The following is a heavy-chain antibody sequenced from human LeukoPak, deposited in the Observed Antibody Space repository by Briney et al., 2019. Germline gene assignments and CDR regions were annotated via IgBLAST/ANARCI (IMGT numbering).Heavy chain of an antibody. Sequence: SVKVSCKASGGTFSSYAISWVRQAPGQGLEWMGGIIPTFGTANYAQKFQGRVTITADKSTSTAYMELSSLRSEDTAVYYCARHPGLLPLVEAFDIWGQGTMGTVSS. J-gene: IGHJ3*02. CDR3: ARHPGLLPLVEAFDI. D-gene: IGHD6-13*01. CDR1: GGTFSSYA. CDR2: IIPTFGTA. V-gene: IGHV1-69*06.